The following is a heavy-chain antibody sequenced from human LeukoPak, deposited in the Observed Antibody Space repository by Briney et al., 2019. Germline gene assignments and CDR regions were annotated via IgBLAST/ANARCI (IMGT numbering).Heavy chain of an antibody. J-gene: IGHJ5*02. V-gene: IGHV3-33*08. CDR3: ATSLGESTFET. CDR2: IWYDGSNK. D-gene: IGHD3-3*02. Sequence: GGPLRLSCAASGFTFSSYAMHWVRQAPGKGLEWVAVIWYDGSNKYYADSVKGRFTISRDNSKNTLYVQMNSLRVEDTAVYYCATSLGESTFETWGQGTLVTVSS. CDR1: GFTFSSYA.